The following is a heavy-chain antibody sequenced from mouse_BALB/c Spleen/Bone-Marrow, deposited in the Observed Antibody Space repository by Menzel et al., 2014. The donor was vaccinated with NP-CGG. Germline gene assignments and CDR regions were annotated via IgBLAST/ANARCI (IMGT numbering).Heavy chain of an antibody. V-gene: IGHV1-9*01. J-gene: IGHJ2*01. D-gene: IGHD4-1*02. CDR3: ARSTGTWDY. CDR2: ILPGSGST. CDR1: GYTFSSYW. Sequence: QVQLQQSGAELMKPGASVKISCKATGYTFSSYWIEWVKQRPGHGLEWIGEILPGSGSTHYNEKFKGKATFTAVTSSNTAYMQLSSLTSEDSAVYYCARSTGTWDYWGQGTTLTVSS.